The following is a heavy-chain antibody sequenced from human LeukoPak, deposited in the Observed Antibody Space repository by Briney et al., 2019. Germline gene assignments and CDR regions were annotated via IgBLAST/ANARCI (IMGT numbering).Heavy chain of an antibody. CDR2: IYYSGST. CDR3: ASGLYYDILPGPAFDI. V-gene: IGHV4-31*01. D-gene: IGHD3-9*01. CDR1: RGSFSSGGHY. J-gene: IGHJ3*02. Sequence: SQTLSLTCTVSRGSFSSGGHYWSRLRQHPGTGLEWFGYIYYSGSTYYNPSLKSLVTISVDTSKNQFSLKLSSVTAADTAVYYCASGLYYDILPGPAFDIWGQGTKVTVSS.